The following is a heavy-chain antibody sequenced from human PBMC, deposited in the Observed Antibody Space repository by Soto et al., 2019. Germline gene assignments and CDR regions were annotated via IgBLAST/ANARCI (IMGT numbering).Heavy chain of an antibody. CDR3: ARDSTPLLLWFGEFPDY. CDR1: GYTFTSYG. CDR2: ISAYNGNT. V-gene: IGHV1-18*01. D-gene: IGHD3-10*01. Sequence: ASVKVSCKASGYTFTSYGISWVRQAPGQGLEWMGWISAYNGNTNYAQKLQGRVTMTTDTSTSTAYMELRSLRSDDTAVYYCARDSTPLLLWFGEFPDYWGQGTLVTVS. J-gene: IGHJ4*02.